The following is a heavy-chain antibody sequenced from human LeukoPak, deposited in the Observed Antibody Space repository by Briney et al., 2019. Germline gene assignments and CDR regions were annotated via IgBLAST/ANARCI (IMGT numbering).Heavy chain of an antibody. V-gene: IGHV4-38-2*02. CDR2: IYHSGST. D-gene: IGHD6-19*01. Sequence: SGTLSLTCTVSGYSISSGYYWGWIRQPPGKGLEWIGNIYHSGSTYYNPSLNSRVTISVDASKNQFSLKLSSVTAADTAVYYCVRSDSSDALDAFDIWGQGTMVTVSS. CDR1: GYSISSGYY. J-gene: IGHJ3*02. CDR3: VRSDSSDALDAFDI.